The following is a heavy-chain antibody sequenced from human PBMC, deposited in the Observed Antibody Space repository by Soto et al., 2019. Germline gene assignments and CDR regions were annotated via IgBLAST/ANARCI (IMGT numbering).Heavy chain of an antibody. V-gene: IGHV1-18*04. CDR2: ISAYNGNT. CDR3: ARVDTIFRGYGMDV. D-gene: IGHD3-3*01. J-gene: IGHJ6*02. CDR1: GYTFTSYG. Sequence: QVQLVQSGAEVKKPGASVKVSCKASGYTFTSYGISWVRQAPGPGLEWMGWISAYNGNTNYAQKLQGRVTMTTDTSTSTAYMERRRLRSADTAVYYWARVDTIFRGYGMDVWGQGTTVTVSS.